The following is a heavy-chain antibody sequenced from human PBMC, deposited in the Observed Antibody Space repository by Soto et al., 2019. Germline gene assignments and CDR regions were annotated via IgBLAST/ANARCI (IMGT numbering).Heavy chain of an antibody. CDR1: GYTFTSYD. V-gene: IGHV1-8*01. CDR3: ARSKVYDDSSSLNWFDP. J-gene: IGHJ5*02. Sequence: QVQLVQSGAEVKKPGASVKVSCKASGYTFTSYDINWVRQATGQGLEWMGWMNPNSGNTGYAQKFQGRVTMTRNTSISTDYMELISLRSEDTAVYYCARSKVYDDSSSLNWFDPWGQGTLVTVSS. D-gene: IGHD3-22*01. CDR2: MNPNSGNT.